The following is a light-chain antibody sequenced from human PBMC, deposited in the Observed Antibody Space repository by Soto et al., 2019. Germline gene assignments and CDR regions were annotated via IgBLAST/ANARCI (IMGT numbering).Light chain of an antibody. CDR2: TND. CDR3: GTWDDSLSGLV. CDR1: SSTIGSNF. J-gene: IGLJ3*02. Sequence: QSVLTQPPSASGTPGQRVTISCSGSSSTIGSNFVYWYQQLPGTAPILLIFTNDQRPSGVPDRFSGSKSASSASLAISGLRSEDEEDYYCGTWDDSLSGLVFGGGTKLTVL. V-gene: IGLV1-47*02.